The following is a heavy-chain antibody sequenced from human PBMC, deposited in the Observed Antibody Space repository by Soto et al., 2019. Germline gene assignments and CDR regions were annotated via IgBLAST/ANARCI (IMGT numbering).Heavy chain of an antibody. CDR3: ARAGGTTVTGLWHFDS. CDR1: GFTFNTYS. J-gene: IGHJ4*02. V-gene: IGHV3-33*01. D-gene: IGHD4-17*01. CDR2: IWYDGTQK. Sequence: GGTLRLSCEASGFTFNTYSMHWVRQPPGKGLEWMAAIWYDGTQKYYADSVKGRFIISRDNSKKTLYLEMNSLRAEDTAVYDCARAGGTTVTGLWHFDSWGQGTLVTVSS.